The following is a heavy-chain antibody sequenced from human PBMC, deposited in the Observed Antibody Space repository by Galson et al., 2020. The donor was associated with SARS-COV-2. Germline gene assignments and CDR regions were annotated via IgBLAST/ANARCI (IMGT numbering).Heavy chain of an antibody. V-gene: IGHV3-30*18. CDR2: ISYEGSIK. D-gene: IGHD3-10*01. Sequence: GGSLRLSCAASGFTFTNYGMHWVRQAPGKGLEWVALISYEGSIKYYADSVKGRFTISRDSSKNTLHLQMNSLSAGDTAVYYCAKRKELFWLGELNQGLDVWGQGITVTVS. CDR3: AKRKELFWLGELNQGLDV. CDR1: GFTFTNYG. J-gene: IGHJ6*02.